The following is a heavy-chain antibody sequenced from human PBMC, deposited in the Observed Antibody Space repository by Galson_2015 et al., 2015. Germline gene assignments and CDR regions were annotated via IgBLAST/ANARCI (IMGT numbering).Heavy chain of an antibody. Sequence: SLRLSCAASGFTFSSYAMSWVRQAPGKGLEWVSAISGSGGSTYYADSVKGRFTISRDNSKNTLYLQMNSLRAEDTAVYYCAKGGVRGVTGDYWGQGTLVTVSS. J-gene: IGHJ4*02. D-gene: IGHD3-10*01. CDR2: ISGSGGST. V-gene: IGHV3-23*01. CDR3: AKGGVRGVTGDY. CDR1: GFTFSSYA.